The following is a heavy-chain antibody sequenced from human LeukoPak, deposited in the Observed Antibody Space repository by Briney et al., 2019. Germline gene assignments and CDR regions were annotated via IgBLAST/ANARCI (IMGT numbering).Heavy chain of an antibody. V-gene: IGHV3-23*01. CDR3: AKGSSAGRPYYFDC. CDR1: GFTFSSYT. CDR2: ISHTSEYT. D-gene: IGHD3-10*01. Sequence: PGGSLRLSCAASGFTFSSYTMSWVRQAPGKGLEWVSAISHTSEYTYHADSVKGRFTISRDDSKNTLYLQMNSLRAEDTAMYYCAKGSSAGRPYYFDCWGQGTLVTVSS. J-gene: IGHJ4*02.